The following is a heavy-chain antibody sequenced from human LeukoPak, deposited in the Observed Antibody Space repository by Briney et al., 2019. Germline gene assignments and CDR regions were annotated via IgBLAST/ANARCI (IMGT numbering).Heavy chain of an antibody. CDR1: GFTFSSYG. V-gene: IGHV3-33*06. CDR2: IWYDGSNK. CDR3: VKELSGLRSSHCFYY. D-gene: IGHD6-6*01. J-gene: IGHJ4*02. Sequence: GRSLRLSCAASGFTFSSYGMHWVRQAPGKGLEWVAVIWYDGSNKYYADSVKGRFTISRDNSKNTLYLQMNSLRAEDTAVYYCVKELSGLRSSHCFYYCGQGALVTVSS.